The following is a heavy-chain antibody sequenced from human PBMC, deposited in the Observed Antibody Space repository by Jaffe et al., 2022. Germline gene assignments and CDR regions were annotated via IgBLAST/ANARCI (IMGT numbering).Heavy chain of an antibody. CDR2: ISGSGGST. Sequence: EVQLLESGGGLVQPGGSLRLSCAASGFTFSSYAMSWVRQAPGKGLEWVSAISGSGGSTYYADSVKGRFTISRDNSKNTLYLQMNSLRAEDTAVYYCAKGTKGYYGSGSYYYYMDVWGKGTTVTVSS. D-gene: IGHD3-10*01. V-gene: IGHV3-23*01. CDR3: AKGTKGYYGSGSYYYYMDV. J-gene: IGHJ6*03. CDR1: GFTFSSYA.